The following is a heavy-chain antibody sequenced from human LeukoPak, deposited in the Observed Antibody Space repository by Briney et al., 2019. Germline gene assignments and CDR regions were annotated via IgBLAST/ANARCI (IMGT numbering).Heavy chain of an antibody. D-gene: IGHD2-15*01. J-gene: IGHJ4*02. V-gene: IGHV1-46*01. Sequence: GASVKVSCKASGYTFTSYYMHWVRQAPGQGLEWMGIINPSGGSTSYAQKFQGRVTMTRDTSTSTVYMELSSLRSEDTAVYYCARDHCSGGSCYSYYYWGQGTLVTVSS. CDR2: INPSGGST. CDR3: ARDHCSGGSCYSYYY. CDR1: GYTFTSYY.